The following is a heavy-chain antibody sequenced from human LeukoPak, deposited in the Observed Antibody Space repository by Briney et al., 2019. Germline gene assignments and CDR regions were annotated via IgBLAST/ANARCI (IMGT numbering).Heavy chain of an antibody. D-gene: IGHD3-22*01. CDR2: IYYSGST. CDR3: ARDYNYYDSSGYPAYYFDY. J-gene: IGHJ4*02. CDR1: GGSISSYY. Sequence: PSETLSLTCTVSGGSISSYYWSWIRQPPGKGLEWIGYIYYSGSTYYNPSLKSRVTISVDTSKNQFSLKLSSVTAADTAVYYCARDYNYYDSSGYPAYYFDYWGQGTLVTVSS. V-gene: IGHV4-59*06.